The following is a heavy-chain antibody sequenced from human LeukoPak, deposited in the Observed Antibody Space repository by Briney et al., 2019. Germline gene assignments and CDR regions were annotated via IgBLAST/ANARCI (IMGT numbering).Heavy chain of an antibody. D-gene: IGHD3-22*01. V-gene: IGHV4-59*01. CDR3: ARAQDHYDVGKFWYFDL. J-gene: IGHJ2*01. Sequence: SETLSLTCTVSGGSISTYCWSWIRQPPGKGLEWIGYICYTGSTNNNPSLKSRVTISVDTSKSQFSLNLSSVTAADTAVYYCARAQDHYDVGKFWYFDLWGRGILATVSS. CDR2: ICYTGST. CDR1: GGSISTYC.